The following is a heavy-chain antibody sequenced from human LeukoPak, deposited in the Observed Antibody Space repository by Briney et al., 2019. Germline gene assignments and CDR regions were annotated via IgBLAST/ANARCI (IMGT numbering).Heavy chain of an antibody. Sequence: GGSLRLSCAASGFTFSSYGMHWVRQAPGKGLEWVAFIRYDGSNKYYADSVKGRFTISRDNSKNTLYLQMNSLRAEDTAVYYCAKDVWWWGNEIAARLDDAFDIWGQGTMVTVSS. CDR2: IRYDGSNK. V-gene: IGHV3-30*02. CDR1: GFTFSSYG. J-gene: IGHJ3*02. CDR3: AKDVWWWGNEIAARLDDAFDI. D-gene: IGHD6-6*01.